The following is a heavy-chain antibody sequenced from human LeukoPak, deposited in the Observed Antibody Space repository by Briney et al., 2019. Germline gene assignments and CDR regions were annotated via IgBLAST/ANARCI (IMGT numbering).Heavy chain of an antibody. CDR3: ARVRVDYGDAFDI. J-gene: IGHJ3*02. D-gene: IGHD4-17*01. CDR1: GFSLSSYG. V-gene: IGHV3-64*01. CDR2: ISYNGGTT. Sequence: PGGSLRLSCAASGFSLSSYGMLWVRQAPGKGLEYVSAISYNGGTTYYANSVKGRFIISRDNSKNALYLQMGSLRADDTAVYYCARVRVDYGDAFDIWGQGTMVTVSS.